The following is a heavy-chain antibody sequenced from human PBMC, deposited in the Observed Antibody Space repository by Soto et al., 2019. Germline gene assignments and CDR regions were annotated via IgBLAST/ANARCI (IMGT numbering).Heavy chain of an antibody. CDR3: ARVVGALGHWFDP. V-gene: IGHV1-18*01. D-gene: IGHD1-26*01. CDR1: GYTFTSYG. Sequence: QVQLVQSGAEVKKPGASVKVSCKASGYTFTSYGISWVRQAPGQGLEWMGRISAYNGNTNYAQQLQGRVTMTTDTATSTADMELRSLRSDDTAVYYCARVVGALGHWFDPWGQGTLVTVSS. J-gene: IGHJ5*02. CDR2: ISAYNGNT.